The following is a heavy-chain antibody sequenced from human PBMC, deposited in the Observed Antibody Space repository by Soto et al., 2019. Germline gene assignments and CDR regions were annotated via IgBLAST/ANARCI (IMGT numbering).Heavy chain of an antibody. Sequence: GSLRLSCAASGFTFSGSAMHWVRQASGKGLEWVGRIRSNANSYATAYAASVKGRFTISRDDSKNTAYLQMNSLKTEDTAVYYCTSPYSSGWFLASDAFDIWGQGTMVTVSS. V-gene: IGHV3-73*01. CDR2: IRSNANSYAT. CDR3: TSPYSSGWFLASDAFDI. D-gene: IGHD6-19*01. CDR1: GFTFSGSA. J-gene: IGHJ3*02.